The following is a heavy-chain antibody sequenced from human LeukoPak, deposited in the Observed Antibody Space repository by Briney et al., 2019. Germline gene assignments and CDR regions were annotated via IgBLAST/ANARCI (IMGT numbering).Heavy chain of an antibody. J-gene: IGHJ3*02. Sequence: GGSLRLSCAASGFTFSSYSMSWVRQAPGKGLEWVSAISSSATSTYYADSVKGRFTISRDNSKNTLYLQMDSLRAEDTAVYYCAKGRGAFNAFDIWGQGTMVTVSS. V-gene: IGHV3-23*01. CDR3: AKGRGAFNAFDI. CDR2: ISSSATST. CDR1: GFTFSSYS. D-gene: IGHD3-10*01.